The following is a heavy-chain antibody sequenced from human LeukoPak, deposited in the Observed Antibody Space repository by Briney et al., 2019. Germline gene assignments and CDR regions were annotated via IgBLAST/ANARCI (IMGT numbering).Heavy chain of an antibody. D-gene: IGHD3-10*01. J-gene: IGHJ4*02. CDR3: ARVLRVRGVIIEYYFDY. CDR1: GGSISSYY. Sequence: PSETLSLTCTVSGGSISSYYWSWIRQPPGKGLEWIGYIYYSGSTNYNPSLKSRVTISVDTSKNQFSLKLSSVTAADTAVYYCARVLRVRGVIIEYYFDYWGQGTLVTVSS. CDR2: IYYSGST. V-gene: IGHV4-59*08.